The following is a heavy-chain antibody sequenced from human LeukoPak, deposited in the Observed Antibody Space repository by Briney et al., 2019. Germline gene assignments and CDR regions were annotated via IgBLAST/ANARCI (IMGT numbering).Heavy chain of an antibody. CDR2: INHSGST. CDR1: GRSFSGYY. J-gene: IGHJ4*02. CDR3: ASLLYSSSSPHFDY. V-gene: IGHV4-34*01. Sequence: SETLSLTCAVYGRSFSGYYWSWIRQPPGKGLEWIGEINHSGSTNYNPSLKSRVTISVDTSKNQFSLKLSSVTAADTAVYYCASLLYSSSSPHFDYWGQGTLVTVSS. D-gene: IGHD6-6*01.